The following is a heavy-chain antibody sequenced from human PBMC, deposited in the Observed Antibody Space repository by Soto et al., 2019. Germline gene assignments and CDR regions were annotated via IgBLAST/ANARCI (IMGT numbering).Heavy chain of an antibody. V-gene: IGHV3-66*01. Sequence: GGSLRLSCAVAGFTVSSNYMSWVRQAPGKGLEWLSVIYSGGNTYYADSVKGRFTISRDNSKNTLYLQMNSLRAEDTAVYYCAREFIYDSSDYSGINEYFHHWGQGTLVTVSS. CDR3: AREFIYDSSDYSGINEYFHH. D-gene: IGHD3-22*01. CDR2: IYSGGNT. J-gene: IGHJ1*01. CDR1: GFTVSSNY.